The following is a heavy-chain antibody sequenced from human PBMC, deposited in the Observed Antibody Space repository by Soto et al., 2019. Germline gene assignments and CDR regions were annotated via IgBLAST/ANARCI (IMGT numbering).Heavy chain of an antibody. V-gene: IGHV4-30-4*01. CDR2: IYYSGST. D-gene: IGHD3-3*01. CDR3: ARSPINLWSGPAVTAPPQFDP. Sequence: QVQLQESGPGLVKPSQTLSLTCTVSGGSISSGDYYWSWIRQPPGKGLEWIGYIYYSGSTYYNPSLNSRVTLSVDTSKNQFALKLSSVTAADTAVYYCARSPINLWSGPAVTAPPQFDPWGQGTLVTVSS. J-gene: IGHJ5*02. CDR1: GGSISSGDYY.